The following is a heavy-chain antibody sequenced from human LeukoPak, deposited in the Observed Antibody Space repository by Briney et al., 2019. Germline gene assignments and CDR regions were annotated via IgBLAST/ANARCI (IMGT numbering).Heavy chain of an antibody. Sequence: PGRSLRPSCAASGFTFSSYGMHWVRQAPGKGLEWVAVISYDGSNKYYADSVKGRFTISRDNSKNTLYLQMNSLRAEDTAVYYCAKGGYDQQTYYYYYGMDVWGKGTTVTVSS. J-gene: IGHJ6*04. CDR3: AKGGYDQQTYYYYYGMDV. CDR2: ISYDGSNK. CDR1: GFTFSSYG. D-gene: IGHD5-12*01. V-gene: IGHV3-30*18.